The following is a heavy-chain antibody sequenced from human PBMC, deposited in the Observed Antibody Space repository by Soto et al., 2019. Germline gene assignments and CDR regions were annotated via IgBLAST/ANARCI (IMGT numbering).Heavy chain of an antibody. CDR1: GFTFSSYW. CDR2: IKQDGSEK. Sequence: GGSLRLSCAASGFTFSSYWMSWVRQAPGKGLEWVANIKQDGSEKYYVDSVKGRFTISRDNAKNSLYLQMNSLRAEDTAVYYCAKAKFSIFGVVPVKYGMDVWGQGTTVTVSS. D-gene: IGHD3-3*01. J-gene: IGHJ6*02. V-gene: IGHV3-7*03. CDR3: AKAKFSIFGVVPVKYGMDV.